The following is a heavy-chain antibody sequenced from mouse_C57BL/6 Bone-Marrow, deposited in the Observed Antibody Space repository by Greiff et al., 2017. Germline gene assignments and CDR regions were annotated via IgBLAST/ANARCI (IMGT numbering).Heavy chain of an antibody. V-gene: IGHV1-50*01. CDR2: IDPSDSYT. Sequence: QVQLQQPGAELVKPGASVKLSCKASGYTFTSYWMQWVKQRPGQGLEWIGQIDPSDSYTNSNQKFKGKATLTVDTSSSTAYMQLSSLTSEDSAVYYCARIYDGYQYYVDYWGQGTTLTVSS. CDR1: GYTFTSYW. J-gene: IGHJ2*01. D-gene: IGHD2-3*01. CDR3: ARIYDGYQYYVDY.